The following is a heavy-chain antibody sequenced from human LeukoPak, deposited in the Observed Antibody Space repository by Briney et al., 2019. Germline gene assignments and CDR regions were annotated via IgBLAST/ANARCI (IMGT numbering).Heavy chain of an antibody. CDR2: ISGSGGST. J-gene: IGHJ3*02. Sequence: GGSLRLSCAASGFTFSSYGMSWVRQAPGKGLEWVSAISGSGGSTYYAGSVKGRFTISRDNSKNTLYLQMNSLRAEDTAVYYCAKVRNVDSYGSTDAFDIWGQGTMVTVSS. V-gene: IGHV3-23*01. CDR3: AKVRNVDSYGSTDAFDI. D-gene: IGHD5-18*01. CDR1: GFTFSSYG.